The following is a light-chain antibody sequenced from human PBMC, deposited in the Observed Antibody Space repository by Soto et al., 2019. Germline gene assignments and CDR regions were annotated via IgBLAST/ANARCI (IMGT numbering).Light chain of an antibody. CDR1: PSVSIY. J-gene: IGKJ5*01. Sequence: ELVLAQSPATLSLSPGERATLSCRASPSVSIYLAWYQQKPGQAPRLLIYDASNRATGIPARFSGSGSGTDFTLTISSLEPEDFAVYYCQQRSNWPPKITFGQGTRLE. V-gene: IGKV3-11*01. CDR3: QQRSNWPPKIT. CDR2: DAS.